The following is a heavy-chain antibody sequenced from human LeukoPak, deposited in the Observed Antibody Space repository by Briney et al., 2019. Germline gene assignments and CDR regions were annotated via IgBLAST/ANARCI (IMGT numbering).Heavy chain of an antibody. V-gene: IGHV3-48*03. CDR3: ARDRRMNV. CDR2: ISSSGCTI. Sequence: GGSLRLSCAASGFIFSSYEMNWVRQAPGKGLEWVSYISSSGCTIYYEDSVKGRFTISRDNDKNSLYLQMNILRADDTAVYYCARDRRMNVWGKGTSVTVSS. CDR1: GFIFSSYE. J-gene: IGHJ6*03.